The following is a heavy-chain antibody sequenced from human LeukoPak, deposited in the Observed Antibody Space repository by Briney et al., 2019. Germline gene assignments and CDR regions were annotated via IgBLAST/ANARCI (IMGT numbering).Heavy chain of an antibody. D-gene: IGHD2-2*01. V-gene: IGHV3-23*01. CDR3: ARDVVVPAARSLAFDI. J-gene: IGHJ3*02. CDR2: ISGSGGST. Sequence: GGSLRLSCAASGFTFSSYAMSWVRQAPGKGLEWVSAISGSGGSTYYADSVKGRFTISRDNSKNTLYLQMNSLRAEDTAVYYCARDVVVPAARSLAFDIWGQGTMVTVSS. CDR1: GFTFSSYA.